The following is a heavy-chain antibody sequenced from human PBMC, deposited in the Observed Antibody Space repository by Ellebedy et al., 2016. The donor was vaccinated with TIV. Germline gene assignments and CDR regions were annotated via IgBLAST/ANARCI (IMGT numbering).Heavy chain of an antibody. V-gene: IGHV3-23*01. CDR3: AREGDTAMVHGMDV. D-gene: IGHD5-18*01. CDR1: GFTFSSYA. J-gene: IGHJ6*02. CDR2: ISGSGGTT. Sequence: PGGSLRLSCEASGFTFSSYAMSWVRQAPGKGLEWVSGISGSGGTTYYADSVKGRFTISRDNAKNSLYLQMNSLRAEDTAVYYCAREGDTAMVHGMDVWGQGTTVTVSS.